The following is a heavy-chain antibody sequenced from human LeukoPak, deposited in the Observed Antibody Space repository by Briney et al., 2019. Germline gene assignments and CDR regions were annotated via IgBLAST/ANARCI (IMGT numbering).Heavy chain of an antibody. CDR3: ARDQGVRDTAMADY. V-gene: IGHV1-69*13. D-gene: IGHD5-18*01. J-gene: IGHJ4*02. Sequence: SVTVSCKASGGTFSSYAISWVRQAPGQGLEWMGGIIPIFGTANYAQKFQGRVTITADESTSTAYMELSSLRSEDTAVYYCARDQGVRDTAMADYWGQGTLVTVSS. CDR1: GGTFSSYA. CDR2: IIPIFGTA.